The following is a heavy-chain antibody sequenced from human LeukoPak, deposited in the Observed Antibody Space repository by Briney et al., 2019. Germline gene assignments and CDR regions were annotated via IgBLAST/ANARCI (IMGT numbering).Heavy chain of an antibody. Sequence: ASVKVSCKASGYTFTSYAMNWVRQAPGQGLEWMGWINTNTGNPTYARGFTGRFVFSLDTSVSTAYLQISSLKAEDTAVYYCARGYCSSTSCYQYYFDYWGQGTLVTVSS. CDR2: INTNTGNP. J-gene: IGHJ4*02. V-gene: IGHV7-4-1*02. CDR3: ARGYCSSTSCYQYYFDY. D-gene: IGHD2-2*01. CDR1: GYTFTSYA.